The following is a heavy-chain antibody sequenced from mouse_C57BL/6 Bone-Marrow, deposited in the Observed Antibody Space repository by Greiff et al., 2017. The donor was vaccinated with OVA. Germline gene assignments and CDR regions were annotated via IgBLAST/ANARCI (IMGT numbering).Heavy chain of an antibody. D-gene: IGHD1-1*01. CDR3: AEITTVYYAMDY. CDR2: IDPENGDT. CDR1: GFNIKDDY. Sequence: VQLQQSGAELVRPGASVKLSCTASGFNIKDDYMHWVKQRPEQGLEWIGWIDPENGDTEYASKFQGKATITADTSSNTAYLQLSSLTSEDTAVYYCAEITTVYYAMDYWGQGTSVTVSS. J-gene: IGHJ4*01. V-gene: IGHV14-4*01.